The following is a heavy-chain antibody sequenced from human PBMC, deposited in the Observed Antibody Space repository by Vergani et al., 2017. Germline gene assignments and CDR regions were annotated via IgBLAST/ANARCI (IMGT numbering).Heavy chain of an antibody. Sequence: QVQLQESGPGLVKPSETLSLTCTVSGGSISSYYWSWIRQPPGKGLEWVGYIYYSGSTNYNPTLKSRVTISVDTSKNQFSLKLSSVPAADTAVYYCARTLFSGVSDIWGQGTMVTVSS. CDR2: IYYSGST. J-gene: IGHJ3*02. CDR3: ARTLFSGVSDI. CDR1: GGSISSYY. V-gene: IGHV4-59*01. D-gene: IGHD2-8*01.